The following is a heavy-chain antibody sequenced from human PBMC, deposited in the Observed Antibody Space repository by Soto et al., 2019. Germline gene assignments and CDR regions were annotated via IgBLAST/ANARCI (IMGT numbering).Heavy chain of an antibody. CDR1: GFTFRSQG. Sequence: QVHLVESGGGVVQPGMSLRLSCAASGFTFRSQGMHWVRQAPGKGLEWVAGISYDGKNKHDADSVKGRFTICRDNSKNTLYLPMDSLRGEDTAMYYGARDKVGDFGGLHYYSSASDVWGQGATVTVSS. CDR3: ARDKVGDFGGLHYYSSASDV. J-gene: IGHJ6*02. V-gene: IGHV3-30*03. D-gene: IGHD4-17*01. CDR2: ISYDGKNK.